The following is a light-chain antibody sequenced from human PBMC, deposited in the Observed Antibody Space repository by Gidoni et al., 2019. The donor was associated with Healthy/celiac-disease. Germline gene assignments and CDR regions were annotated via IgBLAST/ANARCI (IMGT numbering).Light chain of an antibody. CDR2: AAS. Sequence: TPFTQSPSFLSASVGDRVTITSRARQGISSYLAWYQQKPGKAPKLPIYAASTLQSGVPSRFSGSGSGTEFILTISSLQPEDFATYYCQQLNSYGMCSFGQGTKLEIK. V-gene: IGKV1-9*01. CDR1: QGISSY. CDR3: QQLNSYGMCS. J-gene: IGKJ2*04.